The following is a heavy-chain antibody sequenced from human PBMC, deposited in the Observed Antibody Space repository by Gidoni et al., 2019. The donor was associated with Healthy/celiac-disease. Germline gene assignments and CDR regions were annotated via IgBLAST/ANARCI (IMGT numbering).Heavy chain of an antibody. Sequence: QVQLVESGGGVVQPGRSLRLSCAASGFTFSSYGMHWVRQAPGKGLEWVAVISYDGSNKYYADSVKGRFTISRDNSKNTLYLQMNSLRAEDTAVYYCAKDWGYGSSTYYYFDYWGQGTLVTVSS. CDR2: ISYDGSNK. CDR1: GFTFSSYG. D-gene: IGHD5-18*01. V-gene: IGHV3-30*18. CDR3: AKDWGYGSSTYYYFDY. J-gene: IGHJ4*02.